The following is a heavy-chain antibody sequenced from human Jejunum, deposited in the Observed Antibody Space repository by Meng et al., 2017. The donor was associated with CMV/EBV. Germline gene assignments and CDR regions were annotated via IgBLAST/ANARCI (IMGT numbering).Heavy chain of an antibody. CDR1: GFPFTSDA. CDR3: ARGRVPVGAALNY. CDR2: ISGGGAST. J-gene: IGHJ4*02. D-gene: IGHD1-26*01. V-gene: IGHV3-23*01. Sequence: ASGFPFTSDAMTWVRQAPGEGLEWVSSISGGGASTYYADSVKGRFTISRDNSKNTLYLQMNSLRVEDTAVYYCARGRVPVGAALNYWGQGTLVTVSS.